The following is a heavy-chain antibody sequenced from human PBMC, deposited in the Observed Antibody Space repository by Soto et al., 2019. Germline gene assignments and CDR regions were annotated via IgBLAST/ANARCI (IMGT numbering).Heavy chain of an antibody. Sequence: QVQLVESGGGVVQPGRSLRLSCAASGFTFSSYGMHWVRQAPGKGLEWVAVISYDGSNKYYADSVKGRFTISRDNYKNTLYLQMNSLRAEDTAVYYCAKGDFWSGYKYYYYYMDVWDKGTTVTVSS. V-gene: IGHV3-30*18. D-gene: IGHD3-3*01. CDR3: AKGDFWSGYKYYYYYMDV. J-gene: IGHJ6*03. CDR1: GFTFSSYG. CDR2: ISYDGSNK.